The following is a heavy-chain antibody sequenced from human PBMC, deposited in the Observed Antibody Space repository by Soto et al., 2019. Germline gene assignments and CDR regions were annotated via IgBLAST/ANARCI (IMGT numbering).Heavy chain of an antibody. V-gene: IGHV4-4*07. Sequence: SETLSLTCTVSGGSISSYYWSWIRQPAGKGLEWIGRIYTSGSTNYNPSLKSRVTMSVDTSKNQFSLKLSSVTAADTAVYYCAREGGAARHNAFDIWGQGTMVTVSS. CDR3: AREGGAARHNAFDI. D-gene: IGHD6-6*01. CDR2: IYTSGST. J-gene: IGHJ3*02. CDR1: GGSISSYY.